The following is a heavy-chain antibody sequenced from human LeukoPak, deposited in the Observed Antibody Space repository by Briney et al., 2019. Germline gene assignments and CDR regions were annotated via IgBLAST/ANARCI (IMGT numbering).Heavy chain of an antibody. D-gene: IGHD3-9*01. CDR2: ISDSSSTI. Sequence: PGGSLRLSCAASGFTFSSYGMNWVRQAPGKGLEWVSYISDSSSTIYYADSVKGRLTISRDNAKNSLYLQTNSLRAEDTAAYYCARWGATGYGDYWGQGTLVTVSS. CDR3: ARWGATGYGDY. CDR1: GFTFSSYG. V-gene: IGHV3-48*03. J-gene: IGHJ4*02.